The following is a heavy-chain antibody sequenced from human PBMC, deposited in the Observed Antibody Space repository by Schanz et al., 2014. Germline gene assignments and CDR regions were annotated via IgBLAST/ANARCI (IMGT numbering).Heavy chain of an antibody. CDR1: GYTFSSYG. Sequence: QVHLVQSGAEVKKPGASVKVSCKASGYTFSSYGITWVRQAPGQGLEWMGWINGYNGHTLYAQKFQGRVTMTTDTSTSTSYMELTSLRFDDTAVYYCARDFSAYVGNYFDYWGQGTLVNGSS. CDR3: ARDFSAYVGNYFDY. V-gene: IGHV1-18*01. CDR2: INGYNGHT. J-gene: IGHJ4*02. D-gene: IGHD5-12*01.